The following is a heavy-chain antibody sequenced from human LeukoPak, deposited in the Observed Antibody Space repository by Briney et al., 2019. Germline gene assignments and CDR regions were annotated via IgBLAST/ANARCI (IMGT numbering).Heavy chain of an antibody. V-gene: IGHV4-30-2*01. D-gene: IGHD2-15*01. CDR2: IYHSGST. J-gene: IGHJ4*02. CDR1: GGSISSGGYY. Sequence: SETLSLTCTVSGGSISSGGYYWSWIRQPPGKGLEWIGYIYHSGSTYYNPSLKSRVTISVDRSKNQFSLKLSSVTAADTAVYYCARVMVVVASWGQGTLVTVSS. CDR3: ARVMVVVAS.